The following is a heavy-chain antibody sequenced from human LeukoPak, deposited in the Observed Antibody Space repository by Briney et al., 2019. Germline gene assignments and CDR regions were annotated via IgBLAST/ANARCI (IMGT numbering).Heavy chain of an antibody. CDR1: GYTFTSYY. Sequence: ASVKVSCKASGYTFTSYYMHWVRQAPGQGLEWMGIINPSGGSTSHAQKFQGRVTMTRDTSTSTVHMELSSLRSEDTAVYYCARKGGDYDFWSAMDVWGKGTTVTVSS. CDR3: ARKGGDYDFWSAMDV. J-gene: IGHJ6*04. CDR2: INPSGGST. V-gene: IGHV1-46*03. D-gene: IGHD3-3*01.